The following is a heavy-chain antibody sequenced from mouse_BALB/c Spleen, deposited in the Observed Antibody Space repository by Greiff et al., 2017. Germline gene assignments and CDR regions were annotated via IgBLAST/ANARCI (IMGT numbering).Heavy chain of an antibody. CDR1: GFSLTSYG. CDR2: IWAGGST. J-gene: IGHJ3*01. CDR3: ARDRFYYGSSYAWFAY. Sequence: QVQLQQSGPGLVAPSQSLSITCTVSGFSLTSYGVHWVRQPPGKGLEWLGVIWAGGSTNYNSALMSRLSISKDNSKSQVFLKMNSLQTDDTAMYYCARDRFYYGSSYAWFAYWGQGTLVTVSA. V-gene: IGHV2-9*02. D-gene: IGHD1-1*01.